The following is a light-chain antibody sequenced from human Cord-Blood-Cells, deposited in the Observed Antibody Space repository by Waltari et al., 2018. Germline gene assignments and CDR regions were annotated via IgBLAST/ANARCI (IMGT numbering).Light chain of an antibody. J-gene: IGLJ2*01. Sequence: SYVLTPPPSVSVAPGQTARITCGGHTIGSTSVHWYQQKPGQAPVLVVYDDSARPPGIPERFSGSNSGNTATLTISRVEAGDEADYYCQVWDSSSDHVVFGGGTKLTVL. V-gene: IGLV3-21*02. CDR1: TIGSTS. CDR3: QVWDSSSDHVV. CDR2: DDS.